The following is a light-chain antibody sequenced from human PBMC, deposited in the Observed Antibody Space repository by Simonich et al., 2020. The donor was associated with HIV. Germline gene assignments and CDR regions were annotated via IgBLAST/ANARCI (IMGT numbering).Light chain of an antibody. Sequence: EIVLTQSPATLSLSPGERATLSCRASQSVSSYLAWYQQKPGQAPRLLIYDASNRATGIPARFSGSGSGTDFTLTISSLEPEDFAVYYCQQYNSWPPWTFGQGTKVEIK. V-gene: IGKV3-11*01. CDR3: QQYNSWPPWT. J-gene: IGKJ1*01. CDR2: DAS. CDR1: QSVSSY.